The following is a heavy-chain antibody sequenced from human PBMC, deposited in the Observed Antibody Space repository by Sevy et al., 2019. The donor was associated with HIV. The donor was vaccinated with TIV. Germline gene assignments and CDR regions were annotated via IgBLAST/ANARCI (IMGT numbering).Heavy chain of an antibody. D-gene: IGHD3-22*01. J-gene: IGHJ3*02. V-gene: IGHV3-23*01. Sequence: GGSLRLSCAASGFTFSSYAMSWVRQAPGKGLEWVSAISGSGGSTYYAASVKGRFTISRENSKNTLYLQMNSLRAEDTAVYYCAKGYYYDSSGYYQNDAFDIWGQGTMVTVSS. CDR1: GFTFSSYA. CDR2: ISGSGGST. CDR3: AKGYYYDSSGYYQNDAFDI.